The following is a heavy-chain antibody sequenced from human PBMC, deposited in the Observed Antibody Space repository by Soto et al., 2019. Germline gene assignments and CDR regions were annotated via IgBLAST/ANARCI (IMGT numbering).Heavy chain of an antibody. CDR1: GGPIISGSYY. CDR2: IYYRGST. V-gene: IGHV4-61*01. Sequence: SETLSLTCTVSGGPIISGSYYLSWIRQPPGKGLEWIGYIYYRGSTNYNPSLKSRVTISIDTSKNQFSLKLSSVTAADTAVYYCARDGRGSSWYLSGMDVWRQGTTVTVSS. J-gene: IGHJ6*01. CDR3: ARDGRGSSWYLSGMDV. D-gene: IGHD6-13*01.